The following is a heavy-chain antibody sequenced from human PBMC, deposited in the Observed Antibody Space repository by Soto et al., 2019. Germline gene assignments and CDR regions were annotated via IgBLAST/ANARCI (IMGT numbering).Heavy chain of an antibody. CDR3: ARHSGTYASSWFDA. Sequence: SETLSLTCTVSGGSISSSSYYWGWIRQPPGKGLEWIGSIYYSGSTYYNPSLKSRVTISINTSKNQMSLELTSVTAADTAVYYCARHSGTYASSWFDAWGQGTLVTVSS. D-gene: IGHD2-2*01. CDR1: GGSISSSSYY. V-gene: IGHV4-39*01. J-gene: IGHJ5*02. CDR2: IYYSGST.